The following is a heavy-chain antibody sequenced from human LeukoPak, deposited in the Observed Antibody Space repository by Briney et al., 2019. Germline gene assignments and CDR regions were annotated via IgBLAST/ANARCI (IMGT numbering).Heavy chain of an antibody. CDR2: IWYDGSNK. CDR1: GFTFSSYG. V-gene: IGHV3-33*06. Sequence: GGSLRLSCAASGFTFSSYGMHWVRKAPGKGLEWVAVIWYDGSNKYYADSVKGRLTISRDNSKNTLYLQMNSLRAEDTAVYYCAKRGPIYSASPGNYFDYWGQGTLVTVSS. J-gene: IGHJ4*02. D-gene: IGHD3-10*01. CDR3: AKRGPIYSASPGNYFDY.